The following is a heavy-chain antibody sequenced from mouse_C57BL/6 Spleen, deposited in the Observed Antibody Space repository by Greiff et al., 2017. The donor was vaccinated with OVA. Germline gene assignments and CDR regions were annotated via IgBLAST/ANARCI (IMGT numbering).Heavy chain of an antibody. J-gene: IGHJ3*01. D-gene: IGHD2-3*01. CDR2: YPGSGNTY. CDR1: YTFTDYYM. V-gene: IGHV1-83*01. CDR3: RDGYPFAY. Sequence: VQLQQSGPELVKPGASVKMSCKASGYTFTDYYMHWVKQKPGKGLEWIGEIYPGSGNTYYNEKFKGKATLTADTSSSTAYMQLSSLTSKDSAVYFCARDGYPFAYWGQGTLVTVSA.